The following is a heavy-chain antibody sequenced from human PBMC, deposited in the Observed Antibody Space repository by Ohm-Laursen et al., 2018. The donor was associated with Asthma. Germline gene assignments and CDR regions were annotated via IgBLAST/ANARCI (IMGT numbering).Heavy chain of an antibody. D-gene: IGHD1-14*01. CDR3: VRAPDYFSLFEY. CDR1: GFYFSSYS. V-gene: IGHV3-48*01. CDR2: ITSGSDII. J-gene: IGHJ4*02. Sequence: GSLRLSCAAFGFYFSSYSMHWVRQAPGKGQEWLAFITSGSDIIHYADSVEGRFTISRDNAKKSVYLQMKSLRVEDTAVYYCVRAPDYFSLFEYWGQGTLVTVSS.